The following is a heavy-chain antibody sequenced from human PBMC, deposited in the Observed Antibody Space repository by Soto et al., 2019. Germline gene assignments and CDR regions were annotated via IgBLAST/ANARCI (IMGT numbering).Heavy chain of an antibody. CDR3: ARELPTIGPHFDY. Sequence: EVQLLDSGGGLVQPGGSLRLSCAASEFTFSNYPMTWVRQTPGEGLDWVATISGDGSQIYYADSVKGRFTISRDKSKNTLYLQMNSLRVEDTAIYYCARELPTIGPHFDYWCQGTLVTVSS. CDR2: ISGDGSQI. V-gene: IGHV3-23*01. J-gene: IGHJ4*02. D-gene: IGHD1-26*01. CDR1: EFTFSNYP.